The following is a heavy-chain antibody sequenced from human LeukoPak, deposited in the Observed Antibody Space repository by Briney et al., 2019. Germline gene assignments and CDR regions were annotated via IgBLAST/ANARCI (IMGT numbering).Heavy chain of an antibody. CDR2: IYYSGST. V-gene: IGHV4-59*01. CDR3: ARVTYSNGWYVDY. Sequence: SETLSLTCTVSGGSISSYYWSWIRQPPGKGLEWIEYIYYSGSTNYNPSLKSRVTISVDTSKNQFSLKLSSVTAADTAVYYCARVTYSNGWYVDYWGQGTLVTVSS. J-gene: IGHJ4*02. D-gene: IGHD6-19*01. CDR1: GGSISSYY.